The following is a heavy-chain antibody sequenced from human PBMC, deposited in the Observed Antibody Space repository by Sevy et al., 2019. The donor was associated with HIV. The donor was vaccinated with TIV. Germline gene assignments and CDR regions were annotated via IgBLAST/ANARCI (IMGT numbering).Heavy chain of an antibody. D-gene: IGHD1-1*01. J-gene: IGHJ6*03. V-gene: IGHV3-48*03. CDR3: ARVQTGTTARFYYYYMDV. Sequence: GGSLRLSCAASGFTFSSYEMNWVRQAPGKGLEWVSYISSSGSTIYYAHSVKGRFTISGDNAKNSLFLQMNSLRAEDTAVYYCARVQTGTTARFYYYYMDVWGKGTTVTVSS. CDR2: ISSSGSTI. CDR1: GFTFSSYE.